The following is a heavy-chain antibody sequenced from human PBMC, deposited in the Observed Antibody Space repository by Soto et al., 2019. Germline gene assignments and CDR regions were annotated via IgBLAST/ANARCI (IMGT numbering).Heavy chain of an antibody. J-gene: IGHJ4*02. V-gene: IGHV4-39*01. Sequence: QLQLQESGPRLVKPSETLPLTCTVSGGSISSRDDCWGWIRQPPGKGREWIGNIFSGGGTHYNPSLNSRVTVSVDPSKNQIALKLSSLTAADTAVYYCSRMDNGATYQPFDSWGQGTLVTVST. D-gene: IGHD2-2*01. CDR2: IFSGGGT. CDR1: GGSISSRDDC. CDR3: SRMDNGATYQPFDS.